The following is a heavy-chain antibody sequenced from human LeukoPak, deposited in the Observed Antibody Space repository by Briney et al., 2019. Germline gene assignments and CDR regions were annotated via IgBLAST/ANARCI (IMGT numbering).Heavy chain of an antibody. J-gene: IGHJ6*03. V-gene: IGHV1-2*02. D-gene: IGHD3-22*01. Sequence: ASVKVSCKTSGYTFSDYYIHWIRQAPGQGLEWVGWIDPNSGDTDYAQKFQGRVTVTRDTSISTAYMELGRLRSDDTAVYYCARGYDSSGYYYYYYMDVWGKGTTVTVSS. CDR2: IDPNSGDT. CDR1: GYTFSDYY. CDR3: ARGYDSSGYYYYYYMDV.